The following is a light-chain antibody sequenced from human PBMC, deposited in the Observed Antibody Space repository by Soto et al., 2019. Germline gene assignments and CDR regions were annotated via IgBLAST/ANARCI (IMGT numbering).Light chain of an antibody. CDR1: QGISSY. J-gene: IGKJ3*01. Sequence: IQLTQSPSSLSASVGDRVTVTCRASQGISSYLAWYQQKPGKAPKLLIYAASTLQSGVPSRFSGSGSGTDFTLSISTLQPEDFATYSCQNLNSSPLTFGPGTKVDIK. V-gene: IGKV1-9*01. CDR2: AAS. CDR3: QNLNSSPLT.